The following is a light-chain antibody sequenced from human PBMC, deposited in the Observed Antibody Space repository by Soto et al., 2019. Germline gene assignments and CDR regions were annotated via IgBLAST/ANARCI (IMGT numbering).Light chain of an antibody. V-gene: IGLV1-40*01. CDR1: SSDIGAGFD. CDR3: QSYENSRTGFYV. J-gene: IGLJ1*01. Sequence: LTQPPSVSGAPGQRGTISCTGSSSDIGAGFDVHWYQHLPGTAPKLLIYGNTNRPSGVPGRFSGSKSGTSASLVITGLQAEDEADYYCQSYENSRTGFYVFGTGTKVTVL. CDR2: GNT.